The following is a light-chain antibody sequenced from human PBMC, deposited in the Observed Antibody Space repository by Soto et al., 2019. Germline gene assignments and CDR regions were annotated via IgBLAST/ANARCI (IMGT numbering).Light chain of an antibody. CDR1: KSVSDY. Sequence: EIVLTQSPATLSLSPGERATLSCRSSKSVSDYLAWYQQKPGQAPRLLIYDASNMATGIPSRFNGSGSGTASILPIRCLWPEDFAVDFQQLSNRFSPTTLGPGTRPQIK. CDR2: DAS. CDR3: QLSNRFSPTT. J-gene: IGKJ5*01. V-gene: IGKV3-11*01.